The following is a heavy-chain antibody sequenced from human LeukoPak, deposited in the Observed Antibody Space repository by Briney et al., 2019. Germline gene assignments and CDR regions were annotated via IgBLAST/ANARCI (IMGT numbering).Heavy chain of an antibody. Sequence: GGSLRLSCAASGFTFNDYYMSWIRQAPGKGLEWLSYINIGGTNTHYADSVKGRFTISRDNAKKSLYLEMNDLRAEDTAVYYCATDGAGFDTWGQGALVTVSS. CDR2: INIGGTNT. J-gene: IGHJ5*02. CDR1: GFTFNDYY. CDR3: ATDGAGFDT. V-gene: IGHV3-11*01.